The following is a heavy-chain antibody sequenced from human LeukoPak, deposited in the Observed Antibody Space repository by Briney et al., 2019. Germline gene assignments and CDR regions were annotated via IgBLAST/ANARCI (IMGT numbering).Heavy chain of an antibody. V-gene: IGHV1-24*01. J-gene: IGHJ4*02. CDR2: FDPEDGET. CDR3: ATGPPLSRTYQPPFDY. CDR1: GYTLTELS. Sequence: ASVKVSCKVSGYTLTELSMHWVRQAPGKGLEWMGGFDPEDGETIYAQKFQGRVTMTEDTSTDTAYMELSSLRSEDTAVYYCATGPPLSRTYQPPFDYWCQGTLVTVSS. D-gene: IGHD2-2*01.